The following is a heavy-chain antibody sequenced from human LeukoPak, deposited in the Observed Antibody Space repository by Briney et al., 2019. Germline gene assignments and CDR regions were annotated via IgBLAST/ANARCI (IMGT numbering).Heavy chain of an antibody. CDR2: IYYSGST. CDR1: GGSISSYY. Sequence: PSGTLSLTCTVSGGSISSYYWSWIRQPPGKGLEWIGYIYYSGSTNYNPSLKSRVTISVDTSKNQFSLKLSSVTAADTAVYYCARTAQWLVLYFDYWGQGTLVTVSS. J-gene: IGHJ4*02. CDR3: ARTAQWLVLYFDY. V-gene: IGHV4-59*01. D-gene: IGHD6-19*01.